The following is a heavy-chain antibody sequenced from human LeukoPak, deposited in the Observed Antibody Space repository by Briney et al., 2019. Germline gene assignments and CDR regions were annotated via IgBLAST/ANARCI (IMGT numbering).Heavy chain of an antibody. D-gene: IGHD3-9*01. J-gene: IGHJ4*02. CDR2: IIPIFGTA. CDR1: GYTFTGYY. V-gene: IGHV1-69*01. CDR3: ARDGSLTSLSGYGY. Sequence: ASVKVSCKASGYTFTGYYMHWVRQAPGQGLEWMGGIIPIFGTANYAQKFQGRVTITADESTSTAYMELSSLRSEDTAVYYCARDGSLTSLSGYGYWGQGTLVTVSS.